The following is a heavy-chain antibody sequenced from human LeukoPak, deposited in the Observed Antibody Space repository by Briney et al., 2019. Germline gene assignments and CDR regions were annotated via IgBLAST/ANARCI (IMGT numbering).Heavy chain of an antibody. CDR2: IYYSGST. J-gene: IGHJ6*03. V-gene: IGHV4-39*01. CDR3: ASGGYDLYYSSMDV. Sequence: SETLSLTCTVSGGSISSGFYYWGWIRQPPGKGLEWIGSIYYSGSTYYNPSLKSRVTISVDTSKNQFSLKLSSVTAADTAVYYCASGGYDLYYSSMDVWGKGTPVTISS. D-gene: IGHD5-12*01. CDR1: GGSISSGFYY.